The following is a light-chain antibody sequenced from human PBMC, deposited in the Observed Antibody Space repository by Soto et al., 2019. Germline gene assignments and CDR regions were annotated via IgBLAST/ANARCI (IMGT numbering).Light chain of an antibody. Sequence: IVLTQSPGTLSLSPGERATLSCRASQSLSNSFIAWYQQKPGQAPRLLIYGASSRATGIPDRFSGSGSGTDFTLTISRLEPEDFAVYYCQQYGSSPWTFGQGTKVDIK. V-gene: IGKV3-20*01. CDR3: QQYGSSPWT. CDR2: GAS. J-gene: IGKJ1*01. CDR1: QSLSNSF.